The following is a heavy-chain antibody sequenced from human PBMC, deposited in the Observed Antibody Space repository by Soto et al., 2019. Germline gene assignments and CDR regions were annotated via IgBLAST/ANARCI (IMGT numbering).Heavy chain of an antibody. CDR1: GGSITNVNYY. D-gene: IGHD1-26*01. J-gene: IGHJ6*02. CDR3: ARENLVPSPYGDYSYHGMDV. V-gene: IGHV4-31*03. Sequence: QVQLQQSGPGLVKPSQTLSLTCTVSGGSITNVNYYWSWIRQLPGKGLEWIGYVYYSGSTYYNPSLKRRVAMSIDTSKNQFSLKLRAVTAADAAVYYCARENLVPSPYGDYSYHGMDVWGQGTTVTV. CDR2: VYYSGST.